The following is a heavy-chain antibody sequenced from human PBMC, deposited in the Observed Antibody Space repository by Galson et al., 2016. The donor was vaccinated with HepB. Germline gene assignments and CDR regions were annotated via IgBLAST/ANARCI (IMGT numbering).Heavy chain of an antibody. Sequence: PALVKPTQTLTLTCTFSGFSLTDNAVGVDWFRQPPGKALEWLALMYWNDDNRYRSSLKSRLSLTKDNSKNQVVLTMTDMDPVDTATYYCAHGSGWLFDYWGQGTLVTVSS. V-gene: IGHV2-5*01. J-gene: IGHJ4*02. D-gene: IGHD6-19*01. CDR1: GFSLTDNAVG. CDR2: MYWNDDN. CDR3: AHGSGWLFDY.